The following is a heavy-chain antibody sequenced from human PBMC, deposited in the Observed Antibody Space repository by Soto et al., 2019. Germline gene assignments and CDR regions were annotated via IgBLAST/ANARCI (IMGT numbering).Heavy chain of an antibody. V-gene: IGHV3-9*01. CDR1: GFTFDDYA. J-gene: IGHJ6*03. D-gene: IGHD1-1*01. CDR2: ISWNSGSI. CDR3: AKDRIGFRTTGYYYMDV. Sequence: EVQLVESGGGLVQPGRSLRLSCAASGFTFDDYAMHWVRQAPGKGLEWVSGISWNSGSIGYADSVKGRFIISRDNAKNTLYLQMNSLRAEDTALYYCAKDRIGFRTTGYYYMDVWGKGTTVTVSS.